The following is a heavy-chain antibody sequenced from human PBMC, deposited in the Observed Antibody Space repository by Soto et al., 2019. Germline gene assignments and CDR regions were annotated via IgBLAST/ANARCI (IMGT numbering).Heavy chain of an antibody. CDR1: GFTSSSYA. CDR3: AIIMTGYYSPFDY. D-gene: IGHD3-9*01. V-gene: IGHV3-23*01. J-gene: IGHJ4*02. Sequence: EVQLLESGGGLVQPGGSLRLSCAGSGFTSSSYAMTWVRQAPGKGLEWVSSISGSGDTTYYADSVRGRFIISTDNSKNTLCLQMNSLRAEDTAVYYSAIIMTGYYSPFDYWGQGTLVTVSS. CDR2: ISGSGDTT.